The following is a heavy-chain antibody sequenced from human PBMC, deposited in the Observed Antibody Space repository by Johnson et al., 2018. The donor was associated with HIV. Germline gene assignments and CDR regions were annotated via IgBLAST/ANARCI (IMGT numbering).Heavy chain of an antibody. CDR1: GFTFSSYA. J-gene: IGHJ3*02. CDR3: ARAPEVRGIDAFDI. CDR2: ISGSGGST. Sequence: VQLVESGGGVVQPGRSLRLSCAASGFTFSSYAMNWVRQAPGKGLEWVSVISGSGGSTYYADSVKGRFTISRDNAKNSLYLQMNILTAEDTAVYYCARAPEVRGIDAFDIWGQGTMVTVSS. D-gene: IGHD3-10*01. V-gene: IGHV3-23*04.